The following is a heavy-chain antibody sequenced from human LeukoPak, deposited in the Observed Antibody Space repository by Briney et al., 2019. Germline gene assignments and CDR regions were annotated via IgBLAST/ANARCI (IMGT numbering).Heavy chain of an antibody. CDR3: ARDAGGGTQRDGWFDP. Sequence: PGGSLRLSCAASGFTFSSYEMNWVRQAPGKGLEWVASINSDSIYIYYADSVRGRFTISRDNAKNTLYLQMNSQRADDTAVYYCARDAGGGTQRDGWFDPWGQGTLVTVSS. J-gene: IGHJ5*02. V-gene: IGHV3-21*06. D-gene: IGHD2-8*02. CDR1: GFTFSSYE. CDR2: INSDSIYI.